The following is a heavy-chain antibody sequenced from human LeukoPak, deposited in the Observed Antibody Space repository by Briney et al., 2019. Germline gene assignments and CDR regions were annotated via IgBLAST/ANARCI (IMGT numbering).Heavy chain of an antibody. D-gene: IGHD3-3*01. J-gene: IGHJ6*02. CDR1: GFTFSSYG. CDR3: ARGPPITIFGVVTEYYGMDV. Sequence: GGSLRLSCAASGFTFSSYGMHWVRQAPGKGLEWVAVIWYDGSNKYYADSVKGRFTTSRDNSKNTLYLQMNSLRAEDTAVYYCARGPPITIFGVVTEYYGMDVWGQGTTVTVSS. V-gene: IGHV3-33*01. CDR2: IWYDGSNK.